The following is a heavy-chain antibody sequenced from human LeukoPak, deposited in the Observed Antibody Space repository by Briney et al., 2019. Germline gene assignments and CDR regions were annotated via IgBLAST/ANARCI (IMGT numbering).Heavy chain of an antibody. Sequence: GGSLRLSCAASGFTFSNYSLNWVRQAPGKGLEWVSYISSSGSTIYYADSVKGRFTISRDNAKNSLYLQMNSLRAEDTAVYYCARDGGEYYYYGMDVWGQGTTVTVSS. CDR1: GFTFSNYS. D-gene: IGHD4-23*01. V-gene: IGHV3-48*04. CDR3: ARDGGEYYYYGMDV. J-gene: IGHJ6*02. CDR2: ISSSGSTI.